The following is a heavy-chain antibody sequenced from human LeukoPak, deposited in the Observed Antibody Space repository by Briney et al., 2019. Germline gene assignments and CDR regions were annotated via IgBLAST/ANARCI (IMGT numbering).Heavy chain of an antibody. CDR3: ARVGSDSSGWRRFDY. J-gene: IGHJ4*02. CDR1: GGTFSSYA. Sequence: ASVKVSCKASGGTFSSYAISWVRQAPGQGLEWMGWINPNSGGTNSAQKFQGRVTMTRGTSISTAYMELSRLRSDDTAVYYCARVGSDSSGWRRFDYWGQGTLVTVSS. CDR2: INPNSGGT. V-gene: IGHV1-2*02. D-gene: IGHD6-19*01.